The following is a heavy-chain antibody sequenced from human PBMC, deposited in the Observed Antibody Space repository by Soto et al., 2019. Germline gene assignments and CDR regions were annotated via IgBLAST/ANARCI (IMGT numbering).Heavy chain of an antibody. J-gene: IGHJ4*02. CDR1: GVSFNTHA. D-gene: IGHD6-19*01. V-gene: IGHV3-23*01. Sequence: PGGSLRLSCAASGVSFNTHAMSWVRQAPGKGLEWVSGINYSGEITSYADSVKGRFTISRDNSKNTVSLQMNSLRGEDTAIYYCAKRTAVAGTYYWGQGILVTVSS. CDR2: INYSGEIT. CDR3: AKRTAVAGTYY.